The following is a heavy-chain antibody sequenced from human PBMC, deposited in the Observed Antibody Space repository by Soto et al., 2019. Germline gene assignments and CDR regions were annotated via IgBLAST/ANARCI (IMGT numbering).Heavy chain of an antibody. D-gene: IGHD3-22*01. CDR2: IRSKAYGGTT. J-gene: IGHJ4*02. V-gene: IGHV3-49*03. CDR1: GFTFGDYA. CDR3: TRDQAMIVVVTLPLRPY. Sequence: PGGSLRLSCTASGFTFGDYAMSWFRQAPGKGLEWVGFIRSKAYGGTTEYAASVKGRFTISRDDSKSIAYLQMNSLKTEDTAVYYCTRDQAMIVVVTLPLRPYWGQGTLVTVSS.